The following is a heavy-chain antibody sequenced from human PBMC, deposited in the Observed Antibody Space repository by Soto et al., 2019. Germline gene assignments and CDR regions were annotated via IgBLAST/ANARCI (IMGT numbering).Heavy chain of an antibody. Sequence: QVQLVQSGAEVKKPGASVKVSCKASGYTFTSYGISWVRQAPGQGLEWMGWISAYNGNTNYAQKLQGRVTMTTDTPTSTAYMELRSLRSADTAVYYCARDLPYCSGGSCYRFDPWGQGTLVTVSS. J-gene: IGHJ5*02. CDR1: GYTFTSYG. CDR3: ARDLPYCSGGSCYRFDP. D-gene: IGHD2-15*01. CDR2: ISAYNGNT. V-gene: IGHV1-18*01.